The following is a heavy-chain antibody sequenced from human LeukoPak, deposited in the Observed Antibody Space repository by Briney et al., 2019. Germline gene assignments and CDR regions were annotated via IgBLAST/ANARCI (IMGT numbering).Heavy chain of an antibody. CDR3: ARFGYTSSLVY. V-gene: IGHV5-51*01. CDR2: IYPGNSDT. Sequence: GESLKISCKISGYILTNNWIGWVRQVPGKGLEWMGLIYPGNSDTKYSPSFQGQVTFSVDKSISTAYLHWSSLKASDTAMYYCARFGYTSSLVYWGQGTLVTVSS. D-gene: IGHD6-13*01. CDR1: GYILTNNW. J-gene: IGHJ4*02.